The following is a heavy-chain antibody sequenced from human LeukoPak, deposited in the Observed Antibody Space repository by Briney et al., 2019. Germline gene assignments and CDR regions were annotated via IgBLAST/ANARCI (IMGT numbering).Heavy chain of an antibody. V-gene: IGHV4-34*12. CDR3: ATIKRGNIFGYFDF. CDR2: MLDTVTT. Sequence: PSETLSLTCAVYGGSFSGYYWSWIRQPPGKGLEWVGYMLDTVTTKDNPSHKSRFTLSADTSKNQFSLRLTSVTAADTAVYYCATIKRGNIFGYFDFWGQGIPVTVSS. J-gene: IGHJ4*02. CDR1: GGSFSGYY. D-gene: IGHD5-18*01.